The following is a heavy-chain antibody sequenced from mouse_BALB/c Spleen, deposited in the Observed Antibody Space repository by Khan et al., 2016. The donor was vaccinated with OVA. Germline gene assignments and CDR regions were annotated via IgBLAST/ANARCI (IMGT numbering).Heavy chain of an antibody. D-gene: IGHD4-1*01. V-gene: IGHV5-6*01. J-gene: IGHJ3*01. CDR1: GFTFSSYS. Sequence: EVELVESGGDLVKPGGSLKLSCAASGFTFSSYSMSWVRQTPDKRLEWVASISSGGDYTYYPVIVKGRFTISRDNAKNTLYLEMSSLKSEDTAMYYCASHLTGSIAYWGQGTLVTVSA. CDR2: ISSGGDYT. CDR3: ASHLTGSIAY.